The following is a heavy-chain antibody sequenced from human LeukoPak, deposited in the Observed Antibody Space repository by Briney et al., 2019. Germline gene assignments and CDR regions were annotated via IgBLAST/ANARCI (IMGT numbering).Heavy chain of an antibody. V-gene: IGHV3-53*01. CDR3: ASGSGSYRTPYYYMDV. J-gene: IGHJ6*03. Sequence: GGSLRLSCAASGFTVSSNYMSWVRQAPGKGLEWVSVIYSCGSTYYADSVKGRFTISRDNSKNTLYLQMNSLRAEDTAVYYCASGSGSYRTPYYYMDVWGTGTTVTVS. CDR1: GFTVSSNY. D-gene: IGHD3-10*01. CDR2: IYSCGST.